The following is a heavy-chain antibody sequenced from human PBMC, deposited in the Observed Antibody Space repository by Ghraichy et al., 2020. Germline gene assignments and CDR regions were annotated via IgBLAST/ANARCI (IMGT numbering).Heavy chain of an antibody. J-gene: IGHJ4*02. CDR1: GFTFSNYA. D-gene: IGHD3-22*01. V-gene: IGHV3-23*01. CDR2: ISGRDGDT. CDR3: AKYYYESGTKTLDY. Sequence: GGSLRLSCAASGFTFSNYAMSWVRQAPGKGLEWVATISGRDGDTNYADSVKGRFTISRDNSKNTLSLQMSSLRAEDTAVYYCAKYYYESGTKTLDYWGQGTLVTVSS.